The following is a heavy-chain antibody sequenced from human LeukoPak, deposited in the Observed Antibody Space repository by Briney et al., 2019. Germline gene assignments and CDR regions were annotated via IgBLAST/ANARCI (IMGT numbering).Heavy chain of an antibody. CDR1: GFTFSDYY. J-gene: IGHJ4*02. D-gene: IGHD2-21*01. CDR2: ISSSGSTI. CDR3: AREALAYCGGDCYSRVVSYFDY. Sequence: GGSLRLSCAASGFTFSDYYMSWIRQAPGKGPEWVSYISSSGSTIYYADSVKGRFTISRDNAKNSLYLQMNSLRAEDTAVYYCAREALAYCGGDCYSRVVSYFDYWGQGTLVTVSS. V-gene: IGHV3-11*04.